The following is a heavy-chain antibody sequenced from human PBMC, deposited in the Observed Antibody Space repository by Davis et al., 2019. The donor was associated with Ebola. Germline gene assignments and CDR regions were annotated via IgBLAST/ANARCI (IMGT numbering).Heavy chain of an antibody. J-gene: IGHJ4*02. Sequence: ASVKVSCKASGYTLTDYQMHWVRQAPGQGLEWMGITNPSGGSTTYAQKFQGRVTMPRDTSTSTVYMELSSLRSEDTAVYYCARATSRYSSPDYWGQGTLVTVSS. V-gene: IGHV1-46*01. CDR2: TNPSGGST. CDR3: ARATSRYSSPDY. D-gene: IGHD5-12*01. CDR1: GYTLTDYQ.